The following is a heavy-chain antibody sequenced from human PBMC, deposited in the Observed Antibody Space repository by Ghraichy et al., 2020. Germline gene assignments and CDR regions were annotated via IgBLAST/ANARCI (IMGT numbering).Heavy chain of an antibody. CDR3: VRGQGWIQQS. Sequence: GGSLRLSCAASGFTVSNSWMHWVRQIPGKGLEWVADLSQDGSEIHYVDSVKGRFRISRDNAKNSLSLQMNTLRGDDTAIYYCVRGQGWIQQSWGQGTLVTVSS. J-gene: IGHJ4*02. V-gene: IGHV3-7*01. D-gene: IGHD5-18*01. CDR1: GFTVSNSW. CDR2: LSQDGSEI.